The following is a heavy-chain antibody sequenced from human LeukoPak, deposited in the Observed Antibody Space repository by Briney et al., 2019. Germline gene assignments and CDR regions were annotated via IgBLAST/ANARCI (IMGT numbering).Heavy chain of an antibody. CDR2: INHSGST. J-gene: IGHJ4*02. CDR1: GGSFSGYY. Sequence: SETLSLTCAVYGGSFSGYYWSWIRQPPGKGLEWIGEINHSGSTNYNPSLKSRVTISVDTSKNQFSLKLSSVTAADTAVYYCARSYSSSWYRGWGQGTLVTVSS. V-gene: IGHV4-34*01. CDR3: ARSYSSSWYRG. D-gene: IGHD6-13*01.